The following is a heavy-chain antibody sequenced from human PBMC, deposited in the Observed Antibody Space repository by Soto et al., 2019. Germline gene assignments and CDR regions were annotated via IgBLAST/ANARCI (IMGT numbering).Heavy chain of an antibody. V-gene: IGHV3-21*01. CDR3: ARAPNYDILTSYYFDY. CDR1: GFTFSTYS. J-gene: IGHJ4*02. Sequence: EVQLVESGGGLVEPGGSLRLSCAASGFTFSTYSMNWVRQVPGKGLEWVSSISSSSSYIYYTDSVRGRFTISRDNAQNSLYLQIDSLIAEDTAVYYCARAPNYDILTSYYFDYWGQGSLVTVSS. CDR2: ISSSSSYI. D-gene: IGHD3-9*01.